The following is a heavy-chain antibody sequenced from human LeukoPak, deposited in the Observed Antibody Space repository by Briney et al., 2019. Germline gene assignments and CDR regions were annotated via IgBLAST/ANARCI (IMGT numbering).Heavy chain of an antibody. D-gene: IGHD6-19*01. J-gene: IGHJ4*02. Sequence: GGSLRLSCAASGFTFSSYAMSWVRQAPGKGLEWVSAISGSGGSTYYADSVKGRFTISRDNSKNTLYLQMNSLRAEDTVVYYCAKDQSGWYQSSHYFDYWGQGTLVTVSS. CDR3: AKDQSGWYQSSHYFDY. V-gene: IGHV3-23*01. CDR2: ISGSGGST. CDR1: GFTFSSYA.